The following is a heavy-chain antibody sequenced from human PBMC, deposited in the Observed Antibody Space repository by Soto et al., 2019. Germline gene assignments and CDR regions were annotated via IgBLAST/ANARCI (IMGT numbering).Heavy chain of an antibody. CDR1: GFTFSDHY. V-gene: IGHV3-11*06. J-gene: IGHJ6*02. D-gene: IGHD3-10*01. CDR3: ARGLPTYYYYGLDV. Sequence: QVQLVESGGGLVRPGGPLRLSCAASGFTFSDHYMSWIRQVPGKGLEWISYISSSGSFTNYADSVKGRFTISSDNGKKSLYLQMNNLTADDTALYYCARGLPTYYYYGLDVWGQGTTVTVS. CDR2: ISSSGSFT.